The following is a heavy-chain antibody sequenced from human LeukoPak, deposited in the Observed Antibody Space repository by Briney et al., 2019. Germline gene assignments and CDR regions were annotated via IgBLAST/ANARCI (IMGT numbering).Heavy chain of an antibody. CDR3: ASPYCSGGSCPLY. CDR2: IYSTGSS. Sequence: PSETLSLTCTVSGGSISGYYWGCIRQAAGKGLGWIGRIYSTGSSNYNPSLKSRVTISVDTSKNQFSLKLSSVTAADTAVYYCASPYCSGGSCPLYWGQGTLVTVSS. D-gene: IGHD2-15*01. CDR1: GGSISGYY. J-gene: IGHJ4*02. V-gene: IGHV4-4*07.